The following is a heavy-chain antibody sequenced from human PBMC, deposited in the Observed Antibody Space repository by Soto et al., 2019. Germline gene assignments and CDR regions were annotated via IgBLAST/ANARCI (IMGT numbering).Heavy chain of an antibody. CDR3: AKDGSTSTYYYYGMDV. Sequence: MSWVRQAPGKGLEWVSAISGSGGSTYYADSVKGRFTISRDNSKNTLYLQMNSLRAEDTAVYYCAKDGSTSTYYYYGMDVWGQGTTVTVSS. V-gene: IGHV3-23*01. J-gene: IGHJ6*02. D-gene: IGHD6-6*01. CDR2: ISGSGGST.